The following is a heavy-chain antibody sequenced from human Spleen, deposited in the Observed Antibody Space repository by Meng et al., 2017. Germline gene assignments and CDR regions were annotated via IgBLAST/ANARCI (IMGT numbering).Heavy chain of an antibody. D-gene: IGHD3-22*01. J-gene: IGHJ3*01. V-gene: IGHV3-30*04. Sequence: GGSLRLSCAASGFTFSTYVMHWVRQTPGKGLEWVALISADGTNKQFADSVKGRFTISRDNAKDTLYLEVNTLRHEDTGLYYCAREFHSSGYAGTFDLWGQGTMVTVSS. CDR3: AREFHSSGYAGTFDL. CDR1: GFTFSTYV. CDR2: ISADGTNK.